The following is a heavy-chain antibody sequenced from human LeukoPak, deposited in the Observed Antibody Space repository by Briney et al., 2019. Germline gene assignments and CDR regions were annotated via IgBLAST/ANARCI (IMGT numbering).Heavy chain of an antibody. CDR3: ARDRRNYYDSSGYYYFDY. V-gene: IGHV1-69*13. D-gene: IGHD3-22*01. CDR1: GGTFSSYA. CDR2: IIPIFGTA. J-gene: IGHJ4*02. Sequence: GATVKVSCKASGGTFSSYAISWVRQAPGQGLEWVGGIIPIFGTANYAQKFQGRVTITADESTSTAYMELSSLRSEDTAVYYCARDRRNYYDSSGYYYFDYWGQGTLVTVSS.